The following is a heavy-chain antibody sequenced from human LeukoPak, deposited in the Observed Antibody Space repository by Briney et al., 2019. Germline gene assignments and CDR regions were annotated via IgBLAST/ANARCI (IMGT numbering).Heavy chain of an antibody. J-gene: IGHJ4*02. Sequence: SETLSLTCTVSGGSISSYYWSWIRQPPGKGLEWIGYIYYSGSTNYNPSLKSRVTISVDTSKNQFSLKLSSVTAADTAVYYCAAVAGTSGDYWGQGTLVTVSS. CDR2: IYYSGST. CDR1: GGSISSYY. CDR3: AAVAGTSGDY. V-gene: IGHV4-59*01. D-gene: IGHD6-19*01.